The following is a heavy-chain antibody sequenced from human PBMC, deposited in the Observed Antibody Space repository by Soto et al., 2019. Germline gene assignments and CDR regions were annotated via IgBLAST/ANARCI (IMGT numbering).Heavy chain of an antibody. V-gene: IGHV4-4*07. Sequence: ETLTPTCTVAGGSISSYSWSWIRQPAGKGLEWIGRIYTSGSTNYNPSLKSRVTMSVDTSKNQFSLKLSSVTAADTAVYYCARACSSNSCYAVFDYWGQGTLVTVSS. CDR2: IYTSGST. CDR3: ARACSSNSCYAVFDY. CDR1: GGSISSYS. J-gene: IGHJ4*02. D-gene: IGHD2-2*01.